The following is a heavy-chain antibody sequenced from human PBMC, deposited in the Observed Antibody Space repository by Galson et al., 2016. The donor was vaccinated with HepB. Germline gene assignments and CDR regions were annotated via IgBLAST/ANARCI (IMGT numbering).Heavy chain of an antibody. CDR1: GYTFNTYN. CDR2: IKPSGGNT. J-gene: IGHJ4*02. Sequence: SVKVSCKASGYTFNTYNMHWVRQAPGQGLEWMGIIKPSGGNTIYAQKFQDRITMTRDTSTGTVCMELISLRSEDTAVYYCARELDHSFYFDYWGQGTLLTVSS. V-gene: IGHV1-46*02. D-gene: IGHD1-14*01. CDR3: ARELDHSFYFDY.